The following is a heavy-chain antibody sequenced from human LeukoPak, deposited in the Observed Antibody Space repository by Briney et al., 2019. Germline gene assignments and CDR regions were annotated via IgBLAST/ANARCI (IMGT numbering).Heavy chain of an antibody. V-gene: IGHV3-7*01. Sequence: PGGSLRLSCGASGFRFNSYWMSWVRQIPGKGLEWVANTNEDGTEEYYVDSVKGRFTISRDNAKNSLFLQMNSLRADDTAVYHCARVGWAPGSDYWRQGTLVTVSS. CDR1: GFRFNSYW. CDR2: TNEDGTEE. J-gene: IGHJ4*02. CDR3: ARVGWAPGSDY. D-gene: IGHD2-15*01.